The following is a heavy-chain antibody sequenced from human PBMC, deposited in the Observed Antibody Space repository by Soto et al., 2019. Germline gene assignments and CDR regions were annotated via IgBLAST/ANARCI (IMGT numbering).Heavy chain of an antibody. CDR1: GDSISSYY. D-gene: IGHD3-22*01. J-gene: IGHJ4*02. CDR2: LYYGRSA. CDR3: ALRSMAVVPEY. Sequence: QVQLQESGPGLVKPSETLSLTCAVSGDSISSYYCMWIRQPPGKGLESIGYLYYGRSANYNPSLKSRVTLSVATSTNQCSLTLSSMPAADTAVYYCALRSMAVVPEYWGQGTLVTVSS. V-gene: IGHV4-59*01.